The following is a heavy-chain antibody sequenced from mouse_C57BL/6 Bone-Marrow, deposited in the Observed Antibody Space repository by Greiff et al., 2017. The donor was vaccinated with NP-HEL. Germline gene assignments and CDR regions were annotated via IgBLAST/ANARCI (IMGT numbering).Heavy chain of an antibody. Sequence: DVKLVESGGDLVKPGGSLKLSCAASGFTFSSYGMSWVRQTPDKRLEWVATISSGGSYTYYPASVKGRFTISRDNAKNTLYLQMSSLKSEDTAMYYCARPGYYYGSSYAMDYWGQGTSVTVSS. V-gene: IGHV5-6*02. J-gene: IGHJ4*01. CDR2: ISSGGSYT. CDR3: ARPGYYYGSSYAMDY. D-gene: IGHD1-1*01. CDR1: GFTFSSYG.